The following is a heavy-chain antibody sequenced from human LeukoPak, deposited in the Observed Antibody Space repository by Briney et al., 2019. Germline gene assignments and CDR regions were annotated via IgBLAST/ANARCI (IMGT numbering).Heavy chain of an antibody. J-gene: IGHJ4*02. Sequence: GGSLRRSCAASGFTFSSYAMSWVRQAPGKGLEWVSGISDGGSSTYYADSVKGRFTISRDNSKNTLYLQMNSLRAEDTAVYYCAKREAAAGRGFDFWGQGTLVTVSS. CDR3: AKREAAAGRGFDF. V-gene: IGHV3-23*01. D-gene: IGHD6-13*01. CDR1: GFTFSSYA. CDR2: ISDGGSST.